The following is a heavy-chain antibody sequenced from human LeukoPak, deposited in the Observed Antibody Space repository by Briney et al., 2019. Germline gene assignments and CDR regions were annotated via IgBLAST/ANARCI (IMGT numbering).Heavy chain of an antibody. J-gene: IGHJ5*01. V-gene: IGHV3-11*05. CDR1: GFTFSDYY. CDR2: ISSSSYYT. Sequence: PGGSLRLSCAASGFTFSDYYMNWIRQAPGKGLEWVSYISSSSYYTNYADSVKGRFTISRDNAKTSLYLQMNSLRAEDTAVYYCARGFELITFGGAIGKLNWFDSWGQGTLVTVSS. D-gene: IGHD3-16*02. CDR3: ARGFELITFGGAIGKLNWFDS.